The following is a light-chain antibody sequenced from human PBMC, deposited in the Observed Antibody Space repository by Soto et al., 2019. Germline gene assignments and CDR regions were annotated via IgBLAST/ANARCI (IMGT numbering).Light chain of an antibody. CDR1: NSNIGAGYE. CDR3: QSYDSSLSVLYV. Sequence: SALTQPPSVSGAPGQMVIISCTGSNSNIGAGYEVHWFQQLPGTAPKLLIYGNINRPSGVPDRFSGSKSGTSASLAITGLQPEDEADYYCQSYDSSLSVLYVFGTGTKVTVL. V-gene: IGLV1-40*01. CDR2: GNI. J-gene: IGLJ1*01.